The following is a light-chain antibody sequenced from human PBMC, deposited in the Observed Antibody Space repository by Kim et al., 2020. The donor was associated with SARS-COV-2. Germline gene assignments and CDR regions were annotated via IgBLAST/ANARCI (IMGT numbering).Light chain of an antibody. CDR1: KLGDKY. V-gene: IGLV3-1*01. CDR2: QDN. CDR3: QAWDRTTMV. J-gene: IGLJ2*01. Sequence: SYELTQPPSVSVSPGQPASITCSGDKLGDKYVCWYQQKPGQSPVLVMYQDNKRPSGIPERFSGSNSGNTATLTISGTQAMDEADYYCQAWDRTTMVFGGGTQLT.